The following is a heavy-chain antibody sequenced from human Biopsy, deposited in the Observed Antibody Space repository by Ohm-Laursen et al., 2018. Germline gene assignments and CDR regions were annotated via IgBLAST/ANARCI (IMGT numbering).Heavy chain of an antibody. CDR2: IYHSGST. V-gene: IGHV4-38-2*01. CDR3: ARGQALKSFDY. CDR1: GYSISSGYY. J-gene: IGHJ4*02. Sequence: TLSLTCAVSGYSISSGYYWGWILQPPGKGLEWIGSIYHSGSTYYNPSLKSRVTISVDTSKNQFSLKLSSVTAADTAGYYCARGQALKSFDYWGQGTLVTVSS.